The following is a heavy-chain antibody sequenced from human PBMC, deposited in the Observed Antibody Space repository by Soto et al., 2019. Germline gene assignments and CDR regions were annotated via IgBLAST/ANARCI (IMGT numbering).Heavy chain of an antibody. D-gene: IGHD1-1*01. CDR2: MSHSGGT. Sequence: QEQLQQWGAGLLKLSETLSLTCAVYGGFVSSGNYYWSWIRQPPGKGLEWIGEMSHSGGTHFNPSLKSRVTISVDTSKNQFSLKMSSVTAADTALYYCARVERGTATTVVDAFDIWGPGTMVTVSS. CDR3: ARVERGTATTVVDAFDI. J-gene: IGHJ3*02. CDR1: GGFVSSGNYY. V-gene: IGHV4-34*01.